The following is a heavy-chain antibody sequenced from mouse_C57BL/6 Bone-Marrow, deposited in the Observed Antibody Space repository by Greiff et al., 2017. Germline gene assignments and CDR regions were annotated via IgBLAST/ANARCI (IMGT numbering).Heavy chain of an antibody. CDR2: IDPSDSYT. V-gene: IGHV1-50*01. CDR3: ARERAYGSSPYYFDY. D-gene: IGHD1-1*01. Sequence: QVQLQQPGAELVKPGASVKLSCKASGYTFTSYWMQWVKQRPGQGLEWIGEIDPSDSYTNYNQKFKSKATLTVDTSSSTAYMQLSSLTSEDSAVYYCARERAYGSSPYYFDYWGQGTTLTVSS. J-gene: IGHJ2*01. CDR1: GYTFTSYW.